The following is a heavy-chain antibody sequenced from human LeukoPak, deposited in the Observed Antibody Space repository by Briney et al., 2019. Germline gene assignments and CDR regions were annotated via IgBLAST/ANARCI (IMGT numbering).Heavy chain of an antibody. D-gene: IGHD3-22*01. V-gene: IGHV4-34*01. CDR2: INHSGST. CDR1: GGSFSGYY. Sequence: SETLSLTCAVYGGSFSGYYWSWIRQPPGKGLEWIGEINHSGSTNYNPSLKSRVTISVDTSKNQFSLKLSSVTAADTAVYYCARGLDSSGYRNAFDIWGQGTMVTVSS. J-gene: IGHJ3*02. CDR3: ARGLDSSGYRNAFDI.